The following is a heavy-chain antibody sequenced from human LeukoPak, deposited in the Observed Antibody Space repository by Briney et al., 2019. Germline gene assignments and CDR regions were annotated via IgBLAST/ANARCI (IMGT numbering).Heavy chain of an antibody. Sequence: ASVKVSCKASGYTFISYDINWVRQATGQGLEWMGWMNPDSGNTGYAQKFQGRVTMTRDTSISTAYMELSSLRSEDTAVYYCARGPSRVARQFGIINYFDYWGQGILVTVSS. CDR3: ARGPSRVARQFGIINYFDY. V-gene: IGHV1-8*01. D-gene: IGHD3-10*01. CDR2: MNPDSGNT. J-gene: IGHJ4*02. CDR1: GYTFISYD.